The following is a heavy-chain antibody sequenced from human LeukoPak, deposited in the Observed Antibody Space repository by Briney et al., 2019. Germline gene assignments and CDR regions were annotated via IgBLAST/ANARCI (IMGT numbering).Heavy chain of an antibody. CDR3: ATRGGGVRILGGVHRGVGFDV. D-gene: IGHD3-3*01. J-gene: IGHJ3*01. CDR1: GYTFTGYD. V-gene: IGHV1-2*02. Sequence: ASVKVSCKASGYTFTGYDMNWVRQAPGQGLEWMGWINPNSGGTNYAQKFQGRVTMTRDTSISTAYMELNRLRSDDTAGDYCATRGGGVRILGGVHRGVGFDVGGEDTIV. CDR2: INPNSGGT.